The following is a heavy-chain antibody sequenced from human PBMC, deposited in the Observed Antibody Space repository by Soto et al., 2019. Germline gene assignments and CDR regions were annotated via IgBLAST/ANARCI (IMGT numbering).Heavy chain of an antibody. J-gene: IGHJ6*02. D-gene: IGHD3-3*01. Sequence: PSETLSLTCAVYGGSFSGYYWSWIRQPPGKGLEWIGEINHSGSTNYNPSLKSRVTISVDTSKNQFSPKLSSVTAADTAVYYCARGRSGGRYYDFWSGSNYYYYYGMDVWGQGTTVTVSS. CDR3: ARGRSGGRYYDFWSGSNYYYYYGMDV. CDR1: GGSFSGYY. V-gene: IGHV4-34*01. CDR2: INHSGST.